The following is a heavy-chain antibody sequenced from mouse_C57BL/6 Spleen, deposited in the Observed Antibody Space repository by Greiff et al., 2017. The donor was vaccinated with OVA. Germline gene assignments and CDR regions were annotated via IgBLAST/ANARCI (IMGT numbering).Heavy chain of an antibody. D-gene: IGHD2-4*01. CDR3: ARGYDYGFDY. CDR2: ISDGGSYT. J-gene: IGHJ2*01. Sequence: EVKLVESGGGLVKPGGSLKLSCAASGFTFSSYAMSWVRQTPEKRLEWVATISDGGSYTYYPDNVKGRFTISRDNAKNNQYLQMSHLKSEDTAMYYCARGYDYGFDYWGQGTTLTVSS. CDR1: GFTFSSYA. V-gene: IGHV5-4*03.